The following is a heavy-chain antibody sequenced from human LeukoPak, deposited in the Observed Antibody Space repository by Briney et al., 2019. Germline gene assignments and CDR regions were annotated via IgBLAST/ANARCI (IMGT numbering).Heavy chain of an antibody. CDR3: TKYGGSPANYFDS. J-gene: IGHJ4*02. CDR2: VHKTGSI. V-gene: IGHV4-59*07. Sequence: SDTLSLTCTVSGDSISAYYWSWVRQPPGKGLEWIAFVHKTGSINYNPSLKSRATISMDTSNSQFSLHVNSVTAADTAVYYCTKYGGSPANYFDSWGPGTLVTVS. D-gene: IGHD1-26*01. CDR1: GDSISAYY.